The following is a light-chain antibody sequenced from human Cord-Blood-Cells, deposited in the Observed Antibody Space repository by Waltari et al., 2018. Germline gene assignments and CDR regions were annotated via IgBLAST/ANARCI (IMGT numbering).Light chain of an antibody. J-gene: IGLJ1*01. Sequence: QSALTQPASVSGSPGQSITISRPGTSSDVGGYNYVSWYQQHPGKAPKLMIYDVSNRPSGVSNRFSGSKSGNTASLTISGLQAEDEADYYCSSYTSSSTLVFGTGTKVTVL. CDR1: SSDVGGYNY. CDR2: DVS. V-gene: IGLV2-14*01. CDR3: SSYTSSSTLV.